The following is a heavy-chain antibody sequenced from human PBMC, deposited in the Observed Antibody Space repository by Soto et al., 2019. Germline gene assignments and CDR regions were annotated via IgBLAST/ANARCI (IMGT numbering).Heavy chain of an antibody. CDR2: INPNSGGT. J-gene: IGHJ4*02. D-gene: IGHD6-13*01. CDR1: GYTFTGYY. Sequence: GASVKVSCKASGYTFTGYYMHWVRQAPGQGLEWMGWINPNSGGTNYAQKFQGRVTMTRDTSISTAYMELSRLRSDDTAVYYCAMLAGAAGQDFDYWGQGTLVTVSS. V-gene: IGHV1-2*02. CDR3: AMLAGAAGQDFDY.